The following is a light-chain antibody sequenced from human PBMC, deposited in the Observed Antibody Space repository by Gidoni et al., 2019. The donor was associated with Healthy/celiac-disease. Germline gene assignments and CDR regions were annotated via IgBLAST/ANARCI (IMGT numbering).Light chain of an antibody. CDR1: QGVSSY. CDR3: QQRSNWLT. Sequence: DIVLTQSPATLSLSSGERATLACMASQGVSSYLAWYQQKPGQAPRLLISDASSRATGIPARCSGRGPGKDFTLTISSLEPEDLVVYCCQQRSNWLTFGGGTKVEIK. CDR2: DAS. V-gene: IGKV3D-11*01. J-gene: IGKJ4*01.